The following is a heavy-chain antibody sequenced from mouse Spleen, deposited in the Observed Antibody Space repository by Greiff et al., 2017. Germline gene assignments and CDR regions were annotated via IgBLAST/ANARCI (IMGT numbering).Heavy chain of an antibody. Sequence: QVQLQQSGPGLVAPSQSLSITCTVSGFSLTSYGVHWVRQPPGKGLEWLGVIWAGGSTNYNSALMSRLSISKDNSKSQVFLKMNSLQTDDTAMYYCARDGVVADYAMDYWGQGTSVTVSS. J-gene: IGHJ4*01. CDR1: GFSLTSYG. D-gene: IGHD1-1*01. V-gene: IGHV2-9*02. CDR2: IWAGGST. CDR3: ARDGVVADYAMDY.